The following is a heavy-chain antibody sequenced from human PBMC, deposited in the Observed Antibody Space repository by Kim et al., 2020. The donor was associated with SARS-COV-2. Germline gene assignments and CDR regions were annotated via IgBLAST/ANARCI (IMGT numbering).Heavy chain of an antibody. CDR3: ARTKSYSSGLDY. J-gene: IGHJ4*02. Sequence: NYNPSLKSRVTISVDTSKNQFSLKLSSVTAADTAVYYCARTKSYSSGLDYWGQGTLVTVSS. D-gene: IGHD6-19*01. V-gene: IGHV4-59*01.